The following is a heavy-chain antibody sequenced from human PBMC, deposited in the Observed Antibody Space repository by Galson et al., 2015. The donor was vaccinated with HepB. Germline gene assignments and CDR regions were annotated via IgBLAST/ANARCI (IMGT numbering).Heavy chain of an antibody. CDR3: ARAGRAAAGFGAFDI. D-gene: IGHD6-13*01. J-gene: IGHJ3*02. V-gene: IGHV7-4-1*02. Sequence: SVKVSCKASGYTFTSYVMNRVRQAPGQGLEWMGWINTNTGNPTYAQGFTGRFVFSLDTSVSTAYLQISSLKAEDTAVYYCARAGRAAAGFGAFDIWGQGTMVTVSS. CDR1: GYTFTSYV. CDR2: INTNTGNP.